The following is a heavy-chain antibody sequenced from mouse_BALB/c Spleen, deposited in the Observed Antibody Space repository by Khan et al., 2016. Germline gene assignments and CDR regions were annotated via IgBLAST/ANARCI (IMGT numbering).Heavy chain of an antibody. CDR1: GFNIKDYY. Sequence: VQLQQSGAELVRSGASVNLSCTASGFNIKDYYIHWVQQRPEQGLEWIGWIDPENADTEYAPKFQGQATMTADTSSNTAYLQLNTLTSEDTAVYYSALYGNILAWFAYWSQGTLVTVSA. V-gene: IGHV14-4*02. J-gene: IGHJ3*01. CDR2: IDPENADT. CDR3: ALYGNILAWFAY. D-gene: IGHD2-1*01.